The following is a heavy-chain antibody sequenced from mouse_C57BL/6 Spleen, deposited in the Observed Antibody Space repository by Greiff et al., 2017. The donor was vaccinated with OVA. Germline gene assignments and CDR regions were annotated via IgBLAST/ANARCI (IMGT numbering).Heavy chain of an antibody. V-gene: IGHV1-59*01. CDR3: ARENLGYFDY. D-gene: IGHD5-1*01. Sequence: QVHVKQPGAELVRPGTSVKLSCKASGYTFTSYWMHWVKQRPGQGLEWIGVIDPSDSYTNYNQKFKGKATLTVDTSSSTAYMQLSSLTSEDSAVYYCARENLGYFDYWGQGTTLTVSS. CDR1: GYTFTSYW. CDR2: IDPSDSYT. J-gene: IGHJ2*01.